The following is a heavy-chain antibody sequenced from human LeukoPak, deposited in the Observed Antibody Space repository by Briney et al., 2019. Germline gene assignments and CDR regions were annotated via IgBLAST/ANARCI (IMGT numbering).Heavy chain of an antibody. V-gene: IGHV4-30-2*01. J-gene: IGHJ4*02. CDR2: IYHSGST. Sequence: SETLSLTCTVSGGSISSGGYYWSWIRQPPGKGLEWIGYIYHSGSTYYNPSLKSRVTISVDRSKNQFSLKLSSVTAADTAVYYCARDMAGIDYWGQGTLVTVSS. CDR1: GGSISSGGYY. CDR3: ARDMAGIDY. D-gene: IGHD6-19*01.